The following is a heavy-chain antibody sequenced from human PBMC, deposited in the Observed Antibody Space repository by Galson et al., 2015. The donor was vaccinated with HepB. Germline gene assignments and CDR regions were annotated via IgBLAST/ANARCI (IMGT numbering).Heavy chain of an antibody. V-gene: IGHV2-70*04. J-gene: IGHJ2*01. CDR3: ARDYGDYEDYWYFDL. Sequence: PALVKPTPTLTLTCTFSGFSLSTSGMRVSWIRQPPGKALEWLARIDWDDDKFYSTSLKTRLTISKDTSKNQVVLTMTNMDPVDTATYYWARDYGDYEDYWYFDLWGRGTLVTVSS. CDR1: GFSLSTSGMR. CDR2: IDWDDDK. D-gene: IGHD4-17*01.